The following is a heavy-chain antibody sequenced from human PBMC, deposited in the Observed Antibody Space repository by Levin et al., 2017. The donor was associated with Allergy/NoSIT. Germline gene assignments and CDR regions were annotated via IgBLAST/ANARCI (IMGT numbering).Heavy chain of an antibody. CDR3: ARDLVPNCSSTSCYVNVYDYGMDV. D-gene: IGHD2-2*01. J-gene: IGHJ6*02. Sequence: SCAASGFTFSSYSMNWVRQAPGKGLEWVSSISCSSSYIYYADSVKGRFTISRDNAKNSLYLQMNSLRAEDTAVYYCARDLVPNCSSTSCYVNVYDYGMDVWGQGTTVTVSS. V-gene: IGHV3-21*01. CDR1: GFTFSSYS. CDR2: ISCSSSYI.